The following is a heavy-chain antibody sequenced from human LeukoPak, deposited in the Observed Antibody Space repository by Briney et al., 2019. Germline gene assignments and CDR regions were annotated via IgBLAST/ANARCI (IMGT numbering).Heavy chain of an antibody. CDR3: ARVGAFGGNGGRQSCCAFDI. Sequence: TGGSLRLSCAASGFTFSSYAMHWVRQAPGKGLEWVAVISYDGSNKYYADSVKGRFTISRDNSKNTLYLQMDSLRAEDTAVYYCARVGAFGGNGGRQSCCAFDIWGQGTMVTVSS. J-gene: IGHJ3*02. CDR1: GFTFSSYA. V-gene: IGHV3-30-3*01. D-gene: IGHD4-23*01. CDR2: ISYDGSNK.